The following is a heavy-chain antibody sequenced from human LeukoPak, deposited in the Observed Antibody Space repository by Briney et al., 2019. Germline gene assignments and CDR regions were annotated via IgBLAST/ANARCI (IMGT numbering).Heavy chain of an antibody. CDR2: ISGSGGST. V-gene: IGHV3-23*01. CDR1: GFTFSSYA. CDR3: AKTSIEVAGPPPVS. D-gene: IGHD6-19*01. Sequence: GGSLRLSCAASGFTFSSYAMSWVRQAPGNGLEWVSAISGSGGSTYYADSVKGRFTISRDNSKNTLYLQMNSLRAEDTAVYYCAKTSIEVAGPPPVSWGQGTLVTVSS. J-gene: IGHJ4*02.